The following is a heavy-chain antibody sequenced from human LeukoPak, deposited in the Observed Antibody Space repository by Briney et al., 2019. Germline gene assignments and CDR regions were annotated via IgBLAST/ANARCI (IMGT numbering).Heavy chain of an antibody. CDR3: ARDLKGESSWYTVGSFDP. Sequence: SETLSLTCTVSGGSISSSSYYWGWIRQPPGKGLEWIGSIYYSGSTYYNPSLKSRVTISVDTSKNQFSLKLSSVTAADTAVYYCARDLKGESSWYTVGSFDPWGQGTLVTVSS. D-gene: IGHD6-13*01. J-gene: IGHJ5*02. V-gene: IGHV4-39*07. CDR2: IYYSGST. CDR1: GGSISSSSYY.